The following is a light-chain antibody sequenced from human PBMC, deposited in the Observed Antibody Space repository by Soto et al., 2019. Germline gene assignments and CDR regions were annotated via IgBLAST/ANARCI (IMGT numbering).Light chain of an antibody. J-gene: IGKJ1*01. CDR1: QSIISRY. CDR2: GAS. CDR3: QQYGSSPQT. V-gene: IGKV3-20*01. Sequence: EIVLTQSPGTLSLSPGERATLSCRASQSIISRYLAWYQQKPGQAPRLLIYGASSGATGVPDRFSGSGSGTDFTLTISRLEPEDFAVYYCQQYGSSPQTFGQGTKVEIK.